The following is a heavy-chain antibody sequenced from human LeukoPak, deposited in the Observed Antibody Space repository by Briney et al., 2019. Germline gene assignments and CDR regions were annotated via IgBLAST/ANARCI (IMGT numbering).Heavy chain of an antibody. Sequence: SEILSLTCAVYGGSFSGYYRSWIRRPPGKGLEWIGEINHSGSTNYNPSLKSRVTISVDTSKNQFSLKLSSVTAADTAVYYCARYFDYWGQGTLVTVSS. CDR3: ARYFDY. CDR1: GGSFSGYY. V-gene: IGHV4-34*01. J-gene: IGHJ4*02. CDR2: INHSGST.